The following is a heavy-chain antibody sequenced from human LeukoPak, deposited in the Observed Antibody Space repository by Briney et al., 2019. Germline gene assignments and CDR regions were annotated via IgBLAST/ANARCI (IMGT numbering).Heavy chain of an antibody. CDR1: GGSISSGDYY. CDR3: ARAWDSSGYRGAFHI. J-gene: IGHJ3*02. CDR2: IYYSGST. V-gene: IGHV4-30-4*02. D-gene: IGHD3-22*01. Sequence: PSETLSLTCTVSGGSISSGDYYWSWIRQPPGKGLEWIGYIYYSGSTYYNPSLKSRVTISVETSKKQISLKLSSVTAADTAVYYCARAWDSSGYRGAFHIWGQGTMVTVSS.